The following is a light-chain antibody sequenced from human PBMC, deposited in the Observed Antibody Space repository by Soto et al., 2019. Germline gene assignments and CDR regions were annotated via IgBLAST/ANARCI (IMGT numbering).Light chain of an antibody. CDR2: DLT. CDR3: SAHGGSNTPFV. CDR1: SSDIGSYDF. V-gene: IGLV2-8*01. J-gene: IGLJ1*01. Sequence: QSALTQPPSASGSPGQSVTISCTGTSSDIGSYDFVSWYQQHPGKSPKLIIYDLTKRPSWVPDRFSASKSGNTASLTVSGPQADDEADYYCSAHGGSNTPFVVGTGTKVTVL.